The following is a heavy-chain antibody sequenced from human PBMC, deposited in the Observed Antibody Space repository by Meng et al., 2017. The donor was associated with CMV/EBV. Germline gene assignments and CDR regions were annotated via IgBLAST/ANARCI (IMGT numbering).Heavy chain of an antibody. V-gene: IGHV3-30*02. J-gene: IGHJ4*02. CDR2: IRYDGSNK. D-gene: IGHD6-13*01. CDR3: AKAPGIAAAGDY. CDR1: GFTFSGYG. Sequence: VAVMGCGGGVDHPGGSWRLSFAVSGFTFSGYGMHWVRQSPGKGLEWVAFIRYDGSNKYYADSVKGRFTISRDNSKNTLYLQMNSLRAEDTAVYYCAKAPGIAAAGDYWGQGTLVTVSS.